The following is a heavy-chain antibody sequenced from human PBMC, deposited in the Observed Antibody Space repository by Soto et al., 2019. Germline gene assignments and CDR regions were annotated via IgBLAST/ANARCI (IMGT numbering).Heavy chain of an antibody. CDR2: ISVYNGNT. CDR1: GYTFTSYD. V-gene: IGHV1-18*01. CDR3: ARSTRIVGADSFDY. Sequence: QVQLVQSGAEVKKPGASVKVSCKASGYTFTSYDIKWVRQAPGQGIVWMGWISVYNGNTEYAQKYQGRVTMTTDTSTSTAQMELRSLRSDDTAVYYCARSTRIVGADSFDYWGQETLVTVS. J-gene: IGHJ4*02. D-gene: IGHD1-26*01.